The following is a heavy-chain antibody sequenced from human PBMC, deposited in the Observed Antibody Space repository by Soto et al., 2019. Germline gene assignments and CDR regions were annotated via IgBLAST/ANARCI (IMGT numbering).Heavy chain of an antibody. D-gene: IGHD3-16*01. J-gene: IGHJ3*02. Sequence: QPGGSLRLSCAASGFTFSRYAVHWVRQAPGKGLEWVSVISYDGSRTYYADSVKGRFTISRDNSKNTLFLQMDSLRAEDTAVYYCAKNLLEELADYDDTKADALDTWGQGTMVTVSS. CDR3: AKNLLEELADYDDTKADALDT. CDR1: GFTFSRYA. V-gene: IGHV3-33*06. CDR2: ISYDGSRT.